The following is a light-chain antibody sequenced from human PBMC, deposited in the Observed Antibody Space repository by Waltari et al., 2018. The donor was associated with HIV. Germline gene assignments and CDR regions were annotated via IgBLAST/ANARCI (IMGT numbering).Light chain of an antibody. CDR1: SGSIASNY. CDR3: QSYDSSYWV. CDR2: EDN. J-gene: IGLJ3*02. Sequence: NFMLTQPHSVSESPGKTVTISCTRSSGSIASNYVQWYQQRPGSAPTTVIYEDNQRSSGVPARFAGSIDSSSNSASLTISGLKTEDEADYYCQSYDSSYWVFGGGTKLAVL. V-gene: IGLV6-57*03.